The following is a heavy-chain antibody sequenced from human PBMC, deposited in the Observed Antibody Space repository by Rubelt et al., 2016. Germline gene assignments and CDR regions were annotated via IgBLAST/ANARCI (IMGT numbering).Heavy chain of an antibody. V-gene: IGHV4-4*02. CDR3: ARAPSGWYPFDF. CDR2: IYHSGST. Sequence: QVQLQESGPGLVKPSGTLSLTCAVSGVSISSTNWWSWVRQPPGKGLEWIGEIYHSGSTNYNPSLKSRVTISVDKSKNQFSLRLTSVTAADTAVYYCARAPSGWYPFDFWGQGTLVTVSS. CDR1: GVSISSTNW. J-gene: IGHJ4*02. D-gene: IGHD6-19*01.